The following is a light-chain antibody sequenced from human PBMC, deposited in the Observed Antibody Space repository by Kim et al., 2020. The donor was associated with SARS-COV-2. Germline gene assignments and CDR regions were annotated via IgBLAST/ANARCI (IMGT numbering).Light chain of an antibody. CDR1: SGDVGSYNL. J-gene: IGLJ2*01. CDR2: SVS. CDR3: CSYAGSSTLV. V-gene: IGLV2-23*02. Sequence: GHSITNSCTGTSGDVGSYNLVSWYQQLPGKAPKLMIYSVSKRPSGVSNRFSGSKSGNTASLTISGLQADDEADYYCCSYAGSSTLVFGGGTQLTVL.